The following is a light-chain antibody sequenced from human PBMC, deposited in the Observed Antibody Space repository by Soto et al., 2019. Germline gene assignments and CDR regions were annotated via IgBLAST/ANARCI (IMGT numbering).Light chain of an antibody. CDR1: HSVSSN. Sequence: EIVMTQSPATLSVSPGERATLSCRASHSVSSNLAWYQQKPGQAPRLLIYGASTRSTGIPARFSGSVSGTEFALTIGSLQSEEFAGYYCQQYNNWPPQITFGRGTRLEIK. J-gene: IGKJ5*01. V-gene: IGKV3-15*01. CDR3: QQYNNWPPQIT. CDR2: GAS.